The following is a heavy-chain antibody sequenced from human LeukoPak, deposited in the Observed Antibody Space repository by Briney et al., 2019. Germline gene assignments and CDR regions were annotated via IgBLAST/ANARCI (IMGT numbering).Heavy chain of an antibody. V-gene: IGHV4-34*01. CDR3: ARGGYSYGHYYYYYYMDV. CDR2: INQSGST. J-gene: IGHJ6*03. CDR1: GGSFSGYS. Sequence: SETLSLTCAVYGGSFSGYSWSWIRQPPGKGLEWIGEINQSGSTNYNPSLKSRVTISVDTSKNQFSLKLSSVTAADTAVYYCARGGYSYGHYYYYYYMDVWGKGTTVTVSS. D-gene: IGHD5-18*01.